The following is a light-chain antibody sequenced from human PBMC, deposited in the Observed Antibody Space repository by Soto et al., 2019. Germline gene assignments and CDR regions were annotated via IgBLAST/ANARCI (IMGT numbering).Light chain of an antibody. V-gene: IGLV1-51*01. J-gene: IGLJ1*01. CDR1: SSNIGGNS. CDR3: GSWDSSLTAYV. Sequence: QSVLTQPPSVSAAPGQKVTISCSGSSSNIGGNSVSWYQQLPGTAPKLLIYDDNKRPSGIPDRFSGSKSGTSATLGITGFQTGDEADYYCGSWDSSLTAYVLGTATKATV. CDR2: DDN.